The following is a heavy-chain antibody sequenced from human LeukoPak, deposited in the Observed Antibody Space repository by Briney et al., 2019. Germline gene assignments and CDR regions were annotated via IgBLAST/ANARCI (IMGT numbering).Heavy chain of an antibody. V-gene: IGHV3-21*01. D-gene: IGHD2-2*02. Sequence: GGSLRLSCAASGFTFSSYSMNWVRQAPGKGLEWVSSISSSSYIYYADSVKGRFTISRDNAKNSLYLQMNSLRAEDTAVYYCAKVGGDCSSTSCYTGIYYYMDVWGKGTTVTVSS. CDR2: ISSSSYI. CDR1: GFTFSSYS. CDR3: AKVGGDCSSTSCYTGIYYYMDV. J-gene: IGHJ6*03.